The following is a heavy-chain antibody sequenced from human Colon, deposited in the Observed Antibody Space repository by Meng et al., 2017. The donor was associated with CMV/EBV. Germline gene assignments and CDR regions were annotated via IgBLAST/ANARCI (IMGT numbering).Heavy chain of an antibody. CDR1: GGSISSTSYY. V-gene: IGHV4-39*07. D-gene: IGHD2-21*01. Sequence: GSLRLSCNVSGGSISSTSYYWAWIRQSPGKGLEWIGSVYYSGYTYSNPSLSSRLSISVDRSKNQFFLRLSSVTAADTAVYYCARDRHSEVVIAPKGTFDIWGQGTRVTVSS. CDR2: VYYSGYT. J-gene: IGHJ3*02. CDR3: ARDRHSEVVIAPKGTFDI.